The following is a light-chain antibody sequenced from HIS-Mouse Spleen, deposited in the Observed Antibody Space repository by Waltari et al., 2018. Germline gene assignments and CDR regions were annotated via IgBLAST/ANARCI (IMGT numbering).Light chain of an antibody. V-gene: IGLV3-1*01. J-gene: IGLJ1*01. CDR3: QAWDSSTYV. CDR2: QDS. Sequence: SYELTQPPSVSVSPGQTASIPCPGDQLGDKYACWYQQKPGQSPVLVIYQDSKRPSGIPERFSGSNSGNTATLTISGTQAMDEADYYCQAWDSSTYVFGTGTKVTVL. CDR1: QLGDKY.